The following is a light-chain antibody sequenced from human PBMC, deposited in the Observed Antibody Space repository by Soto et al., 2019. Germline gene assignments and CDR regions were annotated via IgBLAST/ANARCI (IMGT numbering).Light chain of an antibody. CDR2: GNS. CDR1: SSNIGAGYD. V-gene: IGLV1-40*01. CDR3: QSYDSSLSGVV. Sequence: QSVLTQPPSGSGARGQRVTIACTGSSSNIGAGYDVHWYEQLPGTAPKLLIYGNSNRPSGVPDRFSGSKSGTSASLAITGLQAEDEADYYCQSYDSSLSGVVLGGGTKLTVL. J-gene: IGLJ2*01.